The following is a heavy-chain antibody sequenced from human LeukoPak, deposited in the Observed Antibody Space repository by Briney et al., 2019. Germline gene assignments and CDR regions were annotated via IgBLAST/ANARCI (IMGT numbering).Heavy chain of an antibody. D-gene: IGHD6-19*01. J-gene: IGHJ4*02. V-gene: IGHV4-59*06. Sequence: SETLSLTCTVSGGSISSYYWSWIRQHPGKGLEWIGYIYYSGSTYYNPSLKSRVTISVDTSKNQFSLKLSSVTAADTAVYYCARAPSTVVATFDYWGQGTLVTVSS. CDR1: GGSISSYY. CDR2: IYYSGST. CDR3: ARAPSTVVATFDY.